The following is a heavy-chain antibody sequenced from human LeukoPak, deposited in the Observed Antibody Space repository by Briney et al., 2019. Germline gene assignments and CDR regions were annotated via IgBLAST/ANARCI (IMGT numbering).Heavy chain of an antibody. CDR2: IYTSGST. J-gene: IGHJ6*03. CDR1: GGSISSYY. V-gene: IGHV4-4*09. CDR3: ARLLRVPAAIPHYYYYYMDV. D-gene: IGHD2-2*02. Sequence: SEILSLTCTVSGGSISSYYWSWIRQPPGKGLECSGYIYTSGSTNYNPSLKSRVTISVDTSKNQFSLKLSSVTAADTAVYYCARLLRVPAAIPHYYYYYMDVWGKGTTVTVSS.